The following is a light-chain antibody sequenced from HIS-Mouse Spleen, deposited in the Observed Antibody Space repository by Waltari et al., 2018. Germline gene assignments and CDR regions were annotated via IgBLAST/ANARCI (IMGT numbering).Light chain of an antibody. CDR2: AAS. Sequence: AIWMTQSPSLLSASTGDRVNISCRMNQGISSYLSWYQQKPGKAPELLIYAASTLQSGVPSRFSGSGSGTDFTLTISCLQSEDFATYYCQQYYSFPLTFGGGTKVEIK. V-gene: IGKV1D-8*02. J-gene: IGKJ4*01. CDR1: QGISSY. CDR3: QQYYSFPLT.